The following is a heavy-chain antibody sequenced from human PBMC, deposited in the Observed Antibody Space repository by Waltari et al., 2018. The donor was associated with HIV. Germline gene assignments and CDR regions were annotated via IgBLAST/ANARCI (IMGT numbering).Heavy chain of an antibody. Sequence: QLQLQESGPGLVKPSETLSLTCTVSGGSISSSSYYWGWLRQPPGKGLEWIGSIYYSGSTYYNPSLKSRVTISVDTSKNQFSLKLSSVTAADTAVYYCARHPPNYDILTGYQNTPFDPWGQGTLVTVSS. CDR1: GGSISSSSYY. J-gene: IGHJ5*02. D-gene: IGHD3-9*01. CDR2: IYYSGST. CDR3: ARHPPNYDILTGYQNTPFDP. V-gene: IGHV4-39*01.